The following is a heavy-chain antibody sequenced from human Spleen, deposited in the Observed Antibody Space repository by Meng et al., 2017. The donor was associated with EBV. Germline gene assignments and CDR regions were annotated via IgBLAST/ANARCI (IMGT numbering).Heavy chain of an antibody. D-gene: IGHD1-26*01. J-gene: IGHJ4*02. Sequence: RRRQEPGPGLVKPSGPRSLTCTVPGDSISSSNYYWAWIRQTPGKGLEWIGSIFYTGNTYYNPSLKSRVAIFADMSKNQFSLKLSSVTAADTAVYYCVGEGGSSRAPGYWGQGTLVTVSS. CDR2: IFYTGNT. CDR3: VGEGGSSRAPGY. V-gene: IGHV4-39*01. CDR1: GDSISSSNYY.